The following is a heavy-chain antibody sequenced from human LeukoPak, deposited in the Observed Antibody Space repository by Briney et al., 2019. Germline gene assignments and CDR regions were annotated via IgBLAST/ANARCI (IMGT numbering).Heavy chain of an antibody. J-gene: IGHJ4*02. CDR2: ISWNSGSI. CDR3: AKDNAYYYDSSGSVY. Sequence: GGSLRLSCVASGFSFDDYAMHWVRQAPGKGLEWVSGISWNSGSIGYADSVKGRFTISRDNAKNSLYLQMNSLRAEDTALYYCAKDNAYYYDSSGSVYWGQGTLVTVSS. D-gene: IGHD3-22*01. V-gene: IGHV3-9*01. CDR1: GFSFDDYA.